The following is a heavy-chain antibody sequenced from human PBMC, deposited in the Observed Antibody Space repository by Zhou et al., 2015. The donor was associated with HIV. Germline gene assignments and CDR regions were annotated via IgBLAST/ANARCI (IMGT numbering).Heavy chain of an antibody. CDR3: AADPGFWSGYSQIQSMDI. Sequence: QMQLVQSGPEVKKPGTSVKVSCKASGFTFTSSAMQWVRQARGQRLEWIGWIVVGSGNTNYAQKFQERVTITRDMSTSTAYMELSSLRSEDTAVYYCAADPGFWSGYSQIQSMDIWGRRDHGHRLL. V-gene: IGHV1-58*02. CDR2: IVVGSGNT. J-gene: IGHJ6*02. D-gene: IGHD3-3*01. CDR1: GFTFTSSA.